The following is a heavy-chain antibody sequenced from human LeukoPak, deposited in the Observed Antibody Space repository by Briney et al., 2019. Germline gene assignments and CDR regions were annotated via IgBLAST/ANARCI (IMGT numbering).Heavy chain of an antibody. CDR2: IYHGGGT. D-gene: IGHD3-16*01. CDR1: GYSISSGFH. Sequence: SETLSLTCSVSGYSISSGFHWGWFRQPPGKGLEWIGSIYHGGGTYYNPSLQSRLTMSMDTSKNQFSLQLYSVTAADTAVYYCARGDAWYPFDYWGQGILVTVSS. V-gene: IGHV4-38-2*02. J-gene: IGHJ4*02. CDR3: ARGDAWYPFDY.